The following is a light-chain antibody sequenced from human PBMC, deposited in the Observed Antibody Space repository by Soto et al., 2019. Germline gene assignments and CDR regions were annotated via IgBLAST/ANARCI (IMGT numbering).Light chain of an antibody. J-gene: IGKJ2*01. CDR1: QSVDDW. Sequence: DIQMTQSPSTLSASVGDRVTITCRASQSVDDWLAWYQQKAGKAPKVLIYKASSLASGDPSRFSGSGSGADFTLTISSLQPDDFATYYCQQYDRNPYTFGQGTKLEIK. V-gene: IGKV1-5*03. CDR3: QQYDRNPYT. CDR2: KAS.